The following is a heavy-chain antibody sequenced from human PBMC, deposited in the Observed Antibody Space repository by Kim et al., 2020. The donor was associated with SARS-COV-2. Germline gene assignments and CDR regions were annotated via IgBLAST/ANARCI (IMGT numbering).Heavy chain of an antibody. Sequence: GGSLRLSCAASGFTFSSYSMNWVRQAPGKGLEWVSSISSSSSYIYYADSVKGRFTISRDNAKNSLYLQMNSLRAEDTAVYYCARDRIRSSGPKGETNAFDIWGQGTMVTVSS. CDR3: ARDRIRSSGPKGETNAFDI. V-gene: IGHV3-21*01. J-gene: IGHJ3*02. CDR1: GFTFSSYS. D-gene: IGHD3-22*01. CDR2: ISSSSSYI.